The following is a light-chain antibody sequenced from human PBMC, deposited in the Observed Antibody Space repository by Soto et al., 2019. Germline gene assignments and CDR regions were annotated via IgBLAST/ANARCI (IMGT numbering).Light chain of an antibody. CDR2: GAS. Sequence: EIVLTQSPGTLSLSPGERASLSCRASQSVTNNYLAWYQQKPGQAPRLLIYGASSRATGVPGRFSGSGSGTDFTLTISRLEPEDFAVYYCQQYGSSPPEKTFGQGTKVEI. V-gene: IGKV3-20*01. CDR3: QQYGSSPPEKT. CDR1: QSVTNNY. J-gene: IGKJ1*01.